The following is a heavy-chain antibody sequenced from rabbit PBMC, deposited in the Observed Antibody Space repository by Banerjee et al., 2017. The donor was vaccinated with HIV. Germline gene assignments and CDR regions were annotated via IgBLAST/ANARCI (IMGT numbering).Heavy chain of an antibody. D-gene: IGHD4-1*01. CDR3: ARDLAGVIGWNFGL. J-gene: IGHJ4*01. Sequence: QSLEESGGDLVKPGASLTLTCKASGFDFSSSYWICWVRQAPGKGLEWIACIWSNSETVYTSWAKGRFTISKTSSTTVTLQMTSLTAADTATYFCARDLAGVIGWNFGLWGQGTLVTVS. CDR2: IWSNSET. CDR1: GFDFSSSYW. V-gene: IGHV1S40*01.